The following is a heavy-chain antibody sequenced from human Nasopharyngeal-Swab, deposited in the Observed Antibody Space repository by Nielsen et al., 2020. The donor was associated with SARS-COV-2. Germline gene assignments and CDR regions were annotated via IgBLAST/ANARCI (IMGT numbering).Heavy chain of an antibody. CDR2: ISYDGSNK. CDR3: ARAYYSDSRGYYDAFDI. J-gene: IGHJ3*02. D-gene: IGHD3-22*01. CDR1: GFTFSSYG. V-gene: IGHV3-30*03. Sequence: GESLKISCAASGFTFSSYGMHWVRQAPGKGLEWVAVISYDGSNKYYADSVKGRFTISRDNSKNTLYLHMNSLRVEDTAVYYCARAYYSDSRGYYDAFDIWGQGIMVTVSS.